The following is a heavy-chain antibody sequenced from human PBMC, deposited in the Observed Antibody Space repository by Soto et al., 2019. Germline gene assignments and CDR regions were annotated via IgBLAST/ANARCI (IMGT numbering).Heavy chain of an antibody. D-gene: IGHD2-15*01. J-gene: IGHJ4*02. CDR1: GGSISSSSYY. V-gene: IGHV4-39*01. Sequence: SDTLSLTCTVSGGSISSSSYYWGWIRQPPGKGLEWIGSIYYSGSTYYNPSLKSRVTISVDTSKNQFSLKLSSVTAADTAVYYCARLARVVVAATTPPVDYWGQGTLVTVSS. CDR3: ARLARVVVAATTPPVDY. CDR2: IYYSGST.